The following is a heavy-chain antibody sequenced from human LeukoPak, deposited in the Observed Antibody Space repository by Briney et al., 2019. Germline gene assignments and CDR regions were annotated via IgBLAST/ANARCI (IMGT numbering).Heavy chain of an antibody. V-gene: IGHV3-11*01. CDR3: AREYNNHSKNRNVIKPGCPDY. Sequence: GGTLRLSCAASGVTFSDYYMSWIRQAPGKGLEWVSYFSSSGSTIYYADSVKGRFTISSDNAKNSLYLQINSLRAEDTAVYYCAREYNNHSKNRNVIKPGCPDYWGQGTLVTVSS. D-gene: IGHD3-10*01. J-gene: IGHJ4*02. CDR2: FSSSGSTI. CDR1: GVTFSDYY.